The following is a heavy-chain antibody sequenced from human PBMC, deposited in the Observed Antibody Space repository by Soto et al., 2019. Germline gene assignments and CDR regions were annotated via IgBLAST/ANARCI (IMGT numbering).Heavy chain of an antibody. CDR2: INPNSGGT. CDR3: ARRKGDYYDSSGYHYYFDY. D-gene: IGHD3-22*01. J-gene: IGHJ4*02. Sequence: ASVKVSCTASGYPFTDYYVHWVRHAPGQGLEWMGWINPNSGGTKSAQKFQGRVTMTRDTSISTAYMELSRLRSDDTDVYYCARRKGDYYDSSGYHYYFDYWGQGTLVTVS. CDR1: GYPFTDYY. V-gene: IGHV1-2*02.